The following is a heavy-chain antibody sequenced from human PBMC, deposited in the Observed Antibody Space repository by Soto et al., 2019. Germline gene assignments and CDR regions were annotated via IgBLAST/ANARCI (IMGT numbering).Heavy chain of an antibody. CDR1: GGSISSSNW. CDR2: IYHSGSI. D-gene: IGHD2-15*01. Sequence: SETLSLTCAVSGGSISSSNWWTWVRLPPEKGLEWIGEIYHSGSINYNPSLNSRVTISVDKSKNQFSLKLSSVTAADTAVYYCARGQVVAAQHWGLGTLVTVSS. CDR3: ARGQVVAAQH. J-gene: IGHJ4*02. V-gene: IGHV4-4*02.